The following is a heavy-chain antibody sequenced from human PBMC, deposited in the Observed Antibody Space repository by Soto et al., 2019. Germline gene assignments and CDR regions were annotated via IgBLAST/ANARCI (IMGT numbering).Heavy chain of an antibody. CDR3: ARDRNDFWSGYYKGNYYYYGMDV. Sequence: EVQLVESGGGLVKPGGSLRLSCAASGFTFSSYSMNWVRQAPGKGLEWVSSISSSSSYIYYADSVKGRFTISRDNAKNSLFLQMNSLRAEDTALYYCARDRNDFWSGYYKGNYYYYGMDVWGQGTTVTVSS. CDR1: GFTFSSYS. CDR2: ISSSSSYI. J-gene: IGHJ6*02. V-gene: IGHV3-21*04. D-gene: IGHD3-3*01.